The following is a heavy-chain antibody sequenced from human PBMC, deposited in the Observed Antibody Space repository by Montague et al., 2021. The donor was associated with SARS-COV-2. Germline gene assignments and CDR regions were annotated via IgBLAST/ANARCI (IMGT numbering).Heavy chain of an antibody. J-gene: IGHJ5*01. Sequence: SETLSLTRSLSGYSISSGYFRGWIRQPPGKGLEWIGAIYHGGFTXYNPSLKSRLTMSLDTSKNQFSLRLSSVTAADTAIYYCARAYCGGDCNYLYIWFDSWGQGALSPSPQ. V-gene: IGHV4-38-2*02. CDR1: GYSISSGYF. CDR2: IYHGGFT. CDR3: ARAYCGGDCNYLYIWFDS. D-gene: IGHD2-21*01.